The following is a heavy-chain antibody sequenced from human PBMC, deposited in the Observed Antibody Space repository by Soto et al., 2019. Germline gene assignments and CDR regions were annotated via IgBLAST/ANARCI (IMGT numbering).Heavy chain of an antibody. V-gene: IGHV3-23*01. J-gene: IGHJ4*02. CDR3: AKDLDDYSSAIDF. D-gene: IGHD4-4*01. CDR1: GFSFRKYA. CDR2: ISGSGGSGRG. Sequence: EVQLLESGGGLVQPGGSLRLSCVGSGFSFRKYAMNWFRQAPGKGLGWVSGISGSGGSGRGFYADPVKGRFTISRDNSKNTLYLEMNSLRAEDTAVYYCAKDLDDYSSAIDFWGQGTLVTVSS.